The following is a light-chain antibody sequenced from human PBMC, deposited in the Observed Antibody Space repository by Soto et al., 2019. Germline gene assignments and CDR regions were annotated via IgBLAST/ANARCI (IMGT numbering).Light chain of an antibody. J-gene: IGLJ1*01. V-gene: IGLV2-18*02. CDR2: DVG. CDR1: TSDVGSYNR. Sequence: QSVLTQPPSVSGSPGQSVTISCTGTTSDVGSYNRVSWYQQTPGTAPKLIIYDVGSRPSGVPDRFSGSKSGYTASLTISGLQAEDEADYYCDSYTASSTYVFGTGTKVTVL. CDR3: DSYTASSTYV.